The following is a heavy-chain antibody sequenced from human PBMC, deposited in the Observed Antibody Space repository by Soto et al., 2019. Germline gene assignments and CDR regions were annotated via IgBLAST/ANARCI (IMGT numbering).Heavy chain of an antibody. J-gene: IGHJ6*02. CDR1: GASISIGGYY. D-gene: IGHD3-10*01. Sequence: RQSVTCPVSGASISIGGYYGSWIRQHPGKGLEWIGYIYYSGSTYYNPSLKSRVTISVDTPKNQFSLKLSSVTAADTAVYYCARSNRITMVPFKQYYGMDVWGQGTKVTVYS. V-gene: IGHV4-31*03. CDR2: IYYSGST. CDR3: ARSNRITMVPFKQYYGMDV.